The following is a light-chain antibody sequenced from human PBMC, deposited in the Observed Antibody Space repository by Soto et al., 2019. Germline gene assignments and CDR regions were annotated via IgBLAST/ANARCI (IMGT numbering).Light chain of an antibody. CDR3: QQSSAIPRT. Sequence: DIQMTQSPSSLSASVGDRVTISCRSSQHISTYLNWYQHKPGKAPKLLVYAASTLQSGVPSRFSGSRSGTDFRPTVSSLQPEDFATYYCQQSSAIPRTFGQGTKVDLK. V-gene: IGKV1-39*01. CDR1: QHISTY. CDR2: AAS. J-gene: IGKJ1*01.